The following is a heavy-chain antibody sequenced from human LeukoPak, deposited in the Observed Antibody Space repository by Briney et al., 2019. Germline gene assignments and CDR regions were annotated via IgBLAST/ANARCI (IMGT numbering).Heavy chain of an antibody. CDR3: AKGALRFLEWLLYRYYYYMDV. D-gene: IGHD3-3*01. J-gene: IGHJ6*03. Sequence: GGSLRLSCEASGFTFSSYAMSWVRQAPGKGLEWVSAISGSGGSTYYADSVKGRFTISRDNSKNTLYLQMNSLRAEDTAVYYCAKGALRFLEWLLYRYYYYMDVWGKGTTVTVSS. CDR1: GFTFSSYA. CDR2: ISGSGGST. V-gene: IGHV3-23*01.